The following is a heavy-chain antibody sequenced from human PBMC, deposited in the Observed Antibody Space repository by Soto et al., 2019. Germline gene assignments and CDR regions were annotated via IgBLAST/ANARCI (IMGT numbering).Heavy chain of an antibody. CDR1: GGSFSGYY. J-gene: IGHJ4*02. CDR2: INHSGST. CDR3: ASLIYYDSSGYYPWYFDY. D-gene: IGHD3-22*01. V-gene: IGHV4-34*01. Sequence: SETLSLTCAVYGGSFSGYYWTWIRQPPGKGLEWIGEINHSGSTNYNPSLKSRVTISVDTSKNQFSLKLSSVTAADTAVYYCASLIYYDSSGYYPWYFDYWGQGTLVTVSS.